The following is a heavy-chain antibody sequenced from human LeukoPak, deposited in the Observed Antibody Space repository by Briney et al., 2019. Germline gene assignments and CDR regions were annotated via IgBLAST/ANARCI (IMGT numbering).Heavy chain of an antibody. CDR2: LSYTGKT. J-gene: IGHJ4*02. CDR3: SEGYFEPFAH. Sequence: SETLSLTCLVSGASVSSSHWNWIRQLPGKGLEWIGCLSYTGKTDYNPSLTSRVTMSLDTSKNQVSLKLTSLTAADTAVYYCSEGYFEPFAHWGQGILVAVSS. D-gene: IGHD5-24*01. V-gene: IGHV4-59*02. CDR1: GASVSSSH.